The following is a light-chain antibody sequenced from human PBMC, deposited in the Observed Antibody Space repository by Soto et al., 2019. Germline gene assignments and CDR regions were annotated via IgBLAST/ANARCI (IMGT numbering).Light chain of an antibody. CDR2: DAS. CDR3: QHYNGYPYT. V-gene: IGKV1-5*01. Sequence: DIQMTQSPSPLSASIGDRVTITCRASQSIDNWLAWYQQKPGKAPQLLIYDASRVKTGVPSRFTASGSRTEFTLTINTLQADDSATYFCQHYNGYPYTFGPGTKVEIK. J-gene: IGKJ2*01. CDR1: QSIDNW.